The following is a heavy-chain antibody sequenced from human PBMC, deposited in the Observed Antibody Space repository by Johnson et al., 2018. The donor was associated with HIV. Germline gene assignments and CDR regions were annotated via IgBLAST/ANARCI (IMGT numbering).Heavy chain of an antibody. D-gene: IGHD5-18*01. CDR1: GFNFSKYG. J-gene: IGHJ3*02. CDR3: AKERTAMVTPFDI. CDR2: IRYDGSKK. Sequence: QVQLVESGGGVVQPGGSLKLSCAASGFNFSKYGMHWVRQAPGKGLEWVAFIRYDGSKKYYADSVKGRFTVSRDNSENTLFLQMNSLRDEDTAVYYCAKERTAMVTPFDIWGQGTMVTVSS. V-gene: IGHV3-30*02.